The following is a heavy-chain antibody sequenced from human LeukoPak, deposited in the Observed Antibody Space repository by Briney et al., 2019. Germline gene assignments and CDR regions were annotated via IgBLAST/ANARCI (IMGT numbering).Heavy chain of an antibody. CDR1: GFIFDDYA. J-gene: IGHJ4*02. V-gene: IGHV3-30*03. CDR2: ISYDGSNQ. D-gene: IGHD3-10*01. Sequence: PGGSLRLSCAVSGFIFDDYAMHWVRQAPGKGLEWVAVISYDGSNQYYADSVKGRFTVSRDDSKNTLYLQMNSLRAEDTAVYYCARVWIYYGSGNSNCVFDYWGQGTLVTVSS. CDR3: ARVWIYYGSGNSNCVFDY.